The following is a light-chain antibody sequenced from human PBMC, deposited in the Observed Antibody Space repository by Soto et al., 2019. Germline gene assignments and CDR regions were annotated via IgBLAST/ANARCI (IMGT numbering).Light chain of an antibody. V-gene: IGLV1-40*01. CDR3: QSYDSSLSALV. CDR2: TNS. J-gene: IGLJ3*02. Sequence: QSVLTQPPSVSGAPGQGVTISCAGTSSNIGAGYDVHWYQQVPGTAPKLLSYTNSNRPSGVPDRFSGSKSGTSAALAITGLQAADEADYYCQSYDSSLSALVFGGGTKVTVL. CDR1: SSNIGAGYD.